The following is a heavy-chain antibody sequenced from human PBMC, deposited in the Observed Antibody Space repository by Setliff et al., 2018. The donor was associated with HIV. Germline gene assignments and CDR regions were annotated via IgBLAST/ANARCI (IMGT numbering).Heavy chain of an antibody. V-gene: IGHV3-33*08. CDR1: GFTFSNYG. CDR2: IWSDGNK. Sequence: GGSLRLSCAASGFTFSNYGMHWVRQAPGKGLEWVAVIWSDGNKYYADSVKGRFTISRDNAKNTLYLQMNSLRAEDTGVYYCARLWSYDYVWGSYRPVDYWGRGTLVTVSS. J-gene: IGHJ4*02. D-gene: IGHD3-16*02. CDR3: ARLWSYDYVWGSYRPVDY.